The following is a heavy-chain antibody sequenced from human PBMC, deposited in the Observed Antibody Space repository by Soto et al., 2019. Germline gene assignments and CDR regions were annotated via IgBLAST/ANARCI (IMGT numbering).Heavy chain of an antibody. CDR2: IYYSGST. J-gene: IGHJ4*02. D-gene: IGHD3-10*01. V-gene: IGHV4-31*03. Sequence: PSETLSLTCTVSGGSISSGDYYWSWIRQHPGKGLEWIGYIYYSGSTYYNPSLKSRVTISVDTSKSQFSLELRSVTAADTAVYYCASYGSGSYYNGYYFDYWGQGTLVTVSS. CDR1: GGSISSGDYY. CDR3: ASYGSGSYYNGYYFDY.